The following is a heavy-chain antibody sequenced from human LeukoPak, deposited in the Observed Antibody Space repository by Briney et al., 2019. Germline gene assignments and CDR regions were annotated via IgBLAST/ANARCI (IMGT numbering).Heavy chain of an antibody. J-gene: IGHJ4*02. Sequence: ASVKVSCKASGYTFTGYYMHWVRQAPGQGLEWMGWINPNSGGTNYAQKFQGRVTMTRDTSISTAYMELSRLRSDDTAVYYCARDDSSGYYYFDHWGQGTLVTVSS. V-gene: IGHV1-2*02. CDR1: GYTFTGYY. D-gene: IGHD3-22*01. CDR2: INPNSGGT. CDR3: ARDDSSGYYYFDH.